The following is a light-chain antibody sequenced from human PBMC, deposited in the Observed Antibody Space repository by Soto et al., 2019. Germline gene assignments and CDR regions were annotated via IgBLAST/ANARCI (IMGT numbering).Light chain of an antibody. J-gene: IGKJ3*01. Sequence: EIVLTQSPATLSLSPGERATLSCRASQTVSSSLAWYQQKPGQAPRLLIYEASNRATGIPARFSGSGSGADFTLEISRVETDDVGIYYCMQSTQLPPTFGQGTTVDI. CDR2: EAS. CDR3: MQSTQLPPT. V-gene: IGKV3-11*01. CDR1: QTVSSS.